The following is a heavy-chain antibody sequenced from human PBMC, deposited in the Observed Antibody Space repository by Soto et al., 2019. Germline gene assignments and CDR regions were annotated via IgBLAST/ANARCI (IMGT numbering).Heavy chain of an antibody. V-gene: IGHV3-33*01. J-gene: IGHJ6*02. CDR3: ARGYYYDSSGYYHWYGMDV. CDR1: GFTFSSYG. CDR2: IWYDGSNK. Sequence: PGGSLRLSCAASGFTFSSYGMHWVRQAPGKGLEWVAVIWYDGSNKYYADSVKGRFTISRDNSKNTLYLQMNSLRAEDTAVYYCARGYYYDSSGYYHWYGMDVWGQGTTVTVSS. D-gene: IGHD3-22*01.